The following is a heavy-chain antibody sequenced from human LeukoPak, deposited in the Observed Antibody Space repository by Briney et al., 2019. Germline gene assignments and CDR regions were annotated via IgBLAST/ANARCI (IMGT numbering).Heavy chain of an antibody. CDR1: GGSFSGYY. V-gene: IGHV4-34*01. CDR3: AREGYCSGGSCYSVGSYMGV. Sequence: PSETLSLTCAVYGGSFSGYYWSWIRQPPGKGLEWIGEINHSGSTNYNPSLKSRVTISVDTSKNQFSLKLSSVTAADTAVYYCAREGYCSGGSCYSVGSYMGVWGKGTTVTVSS. J-gene: IGHJ6*03. CDR2: INHSGST. D-gene: IGHD2-15*01.